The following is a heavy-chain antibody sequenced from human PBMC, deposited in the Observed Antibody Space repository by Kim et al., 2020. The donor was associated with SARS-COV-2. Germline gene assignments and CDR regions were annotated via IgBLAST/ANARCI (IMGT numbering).Heavy chain of an antibody. Sequence: SETLSLTCTVSGGSISSSSYYWGWIRQPPGKGLEWIGSIYYSGSTYYNPSLKSRVTISVDTSKNQFSLKLSSVTAADTAVYYCARTTPPGEYNWNDSDAFDIWGQGTMVTVSS. V-gene: IGHV4-39*01. CDR1: GGSISSSSYY. D-gene: IGHD1-1*01. CDR2: IYYSGST. J-gene: IGHJ3*02. CDR3: ARTTPPGEYNWNDSDAFDI.